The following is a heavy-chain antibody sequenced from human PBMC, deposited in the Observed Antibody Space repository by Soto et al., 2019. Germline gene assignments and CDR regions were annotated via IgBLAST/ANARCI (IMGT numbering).Heavy chain of an antibody. CDR3: AREIGRLSSASGILDF. D-gene: IGHD6-19*01. Sequence: ASVKLSCKGSVYTXTSYAMDWVRQTPGQRLEWMGWINAGNGNTKYSQKFQGRVTITRDTSASTAYMELSSLRSEDTAVYYCAREIGRLSSASGILDFWGKGTLVTV. J-gene: IGHJ3*01. V-gene: IGHV1-3*01. CDR1: VYTXTSYA. CDR2: INAGNGNT.